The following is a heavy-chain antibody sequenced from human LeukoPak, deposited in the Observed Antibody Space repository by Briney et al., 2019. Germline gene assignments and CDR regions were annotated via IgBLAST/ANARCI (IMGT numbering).Heavy chain of an antibody. CDR1: GFTFSSYA. CDR2: ISTDVT. V-gene: IGHV3-23*01. D-gene: IGHD1-7*01. J-gene: IGHJ4*02. Sequence: GSLRLSCAASGFTFSSYAMTWVRQAPGKGLEWVSTISTDVTSSADSVKGRFTISRDNSKDTLYLQMNSLRAEDTAVYYCAKNYRYFDYWGQGTLVTVSS. CDR3: AKNYRYFDY.